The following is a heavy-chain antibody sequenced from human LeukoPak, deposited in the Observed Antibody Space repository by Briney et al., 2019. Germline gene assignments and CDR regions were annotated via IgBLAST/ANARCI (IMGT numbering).Heavy chain of an antibody. Sequence: GGSLRLSCAASGFTFSSYAMSWVRQAPGKGLEWVSAISGSGGSTYYADSVKGRFTISRDNSKNTLYLQMNSLRAEDTAVYCCAKPGARGYYTKAYYFDYWGQGTLVTVSS. J-gene: IGHJ4*02. CDR1: GFTFSSYA. V-gene: IGHV3-23*01. CDR2: ISGSGGST. CDR3: AKPGARGYYTKAYYFDY. D-gene: IGHD3-22*01.